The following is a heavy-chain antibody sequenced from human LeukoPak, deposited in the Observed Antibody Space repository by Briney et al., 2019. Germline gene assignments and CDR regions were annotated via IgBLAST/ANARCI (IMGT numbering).Heavy chain of an antibody. D-gene: IGHD6-13*01. CDR2: MNPNSGNT. Sequence: ASVKVSCKASGYTFTSYDINWVRQATGQGLEWMGWMNPNSGNTGYAQKFQGRVTITRNTSISTAYMELSSLRSEDTAVYYCARGRGSSWPYYYYYMDVWGKGTTVTVSS. V-gene: IGHV1-8*03. J-gene: IGHJ6*03. CDR3: ARGRGSSWPYYYYYMDV. CDR1: GYTFTSYD.